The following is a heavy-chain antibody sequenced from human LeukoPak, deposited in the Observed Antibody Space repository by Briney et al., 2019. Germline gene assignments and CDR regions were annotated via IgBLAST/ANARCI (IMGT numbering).Heavy chain of an antibody. CDR1: GGTFSSYA. Sequence: ASVKVSCKASGGTFSSYAISWVRQAPGQGLEWMGRIIPILGIANYAQKFQGRVTITADKSTSTAYMELSSLRSENTAVYYCARVTDYYGSGSYYGWGQGTLVTVSS. J-gene: IGHJ4*02. D-gene: IGHD3-10*01. CDR3: ARVTDYYGSGSYYG. CDR2: IIPILGIA. V-gene: IGHV1-69*04.